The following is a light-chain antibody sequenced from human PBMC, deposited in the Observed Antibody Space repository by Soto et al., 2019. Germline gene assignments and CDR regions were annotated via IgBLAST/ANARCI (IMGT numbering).Light chain of an antibody. J-gene: IGLJ3*02. CDR2: DNN. CDR3: SAWDDNFSGGV. CDR1: SSNIGSNY. Sequence: QSVLTQPPSASETPGQTVTRSCSGSSSNIGSNYVYWYQQLPGTAPKLLIYDNNLRPSGVPDRFSGSKSGPSASLAISGLQLEYECDSSCSAWDDNFSGGVLGGGTTLTVL. V-gene: IGLV1-47*02.